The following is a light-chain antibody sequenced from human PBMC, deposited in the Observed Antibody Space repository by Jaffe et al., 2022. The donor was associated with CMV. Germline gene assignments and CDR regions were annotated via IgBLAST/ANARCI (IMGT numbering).Light chain of an antibody. Sequence: EIVLTQSPATLSLSPGERATLSCRASQGISTYLAWYQQIPGQAPRLLIHDASRRATGIPARFGGSGSGSDFTLTIDRLEPEDFAVYYCQQRFNWRWTFGQGTKVEIK. CDR3: QQRFNWRWT. J-gene: IGKJ1*01. V-gene: IGKV3D-11*01. CDR1: QGISTY. CDR2: DAS.